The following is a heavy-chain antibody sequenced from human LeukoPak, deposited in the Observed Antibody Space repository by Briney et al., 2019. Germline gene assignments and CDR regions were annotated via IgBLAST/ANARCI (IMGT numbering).Heavy chain of an antibody. CDR1: GFTVSSNY. CDR3: AKGGKDYRSGSYYQFDY. CDR2: IKQDGSEK. D-gene: IGHD3-10*01. Sequence: GGSLRLSCAASGFTVSSNYMSWVRQAPGKGLEWVANIKQDGSEKYYVDSVKGRFTISRDNAKNSLYLQMNSLRGEDTALYYCAKGGKDYRSGSYYQFDYWGQGTLVTVSS. J-gene: IGHJ4*02. V-gene: IGHV3-7*03.